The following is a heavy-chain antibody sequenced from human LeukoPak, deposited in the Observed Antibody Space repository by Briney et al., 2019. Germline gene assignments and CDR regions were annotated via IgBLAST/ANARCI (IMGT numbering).Heavy chain of an antibody. CDR1: GGSISSGGYY. D-gene: IGHD6-19*01. Sequence: PSQTLSLTCTVSGGSISSGGYYWSWIRQPPGKGLEWIGYIYHSGSTYYNPSLKSRVTISVDRCKNQFSLKLSSVTAADTAVYYCARVYSSGSRAFQHWGQGTLVTVSS. CDR2: IYHSGST. V-gene: IGHV4-30-2*01. J-gene: IGHJ1*01. CDR3: ARVYSSGSRAFQH.